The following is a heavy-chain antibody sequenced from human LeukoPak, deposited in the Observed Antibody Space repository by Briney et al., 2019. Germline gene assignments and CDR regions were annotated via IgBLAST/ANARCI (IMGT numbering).Heavy chain of an antibody. CDR2: ISSSSSYI. J-gene: IGHJ4*02. CDR1: GFTLSRYS. CDR3: ARDHLVGATTLGFDY. Sequence: GGSLRLSCAASGFTLSRYSMTGVRDAPGKGVECVSYISSSSSYIYYADSVKGRFTISRDNAKNSLYLQMNSLRAEDTAVYYCARDHLVGATTLGFDYWGQGTLVTVSS. D-gene: IGHD1-26*01. V-gene: IGHV3-21*01.